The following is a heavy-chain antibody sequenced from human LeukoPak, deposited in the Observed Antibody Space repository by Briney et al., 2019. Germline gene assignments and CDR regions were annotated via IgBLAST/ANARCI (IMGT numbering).Heavy chain of an antibody. D-gene: IGHD2-21*01. CDR3: ARGGFLFFDY. Sequence: SETLSLTCAVYGGSFSGYYWSWIRQPPGKGLEWIGEINHSGSTNYNPSLKSRVTISVDTSMNQFSLKLSSVTAADTAVYYCARGGFLFFDYWGQGTLVTVSS. CDR2: INHSGST. J-gene: IGHJ4*02. V-gene: IGHV4-34*01. CDR1: GGSFSGYY.